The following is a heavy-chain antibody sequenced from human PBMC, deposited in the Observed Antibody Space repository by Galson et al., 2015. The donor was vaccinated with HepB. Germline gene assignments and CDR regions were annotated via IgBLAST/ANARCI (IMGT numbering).Heavy chain of an antibody. D-gene: IGHD5-24*01. J-gene: IGHJ4*02. Sequence: CAASGFTVSSNYMSWVRQAPGKGLEWVSVIYSGGSTYYADSVKGRFTISRDNSKNTLYLQMNSLRAEDTAVYYCARGDGYNYFDYWGQGTLVTVSS. CDR1: GFTVSSNY. CDR3: ARGDGYNYFDY. V-gene: IGHV3-53*01. CDR2: IYSGGST.